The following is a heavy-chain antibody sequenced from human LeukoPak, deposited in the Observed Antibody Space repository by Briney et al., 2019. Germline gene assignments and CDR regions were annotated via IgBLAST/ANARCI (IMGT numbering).Heavy chain of an antibody. J-gene: IGHJ4*02. CDR3: ARHWAYYCSSTSCEDY. V-gene: IGHV4-34*01. CDR1: GGSFSGYY. D-gene: IGHD2-2*01. Sequence: SETLSLTCAVYGGSFSGYYWSWIRQPPGKGLEWIGEINHGGSTNYNPSLKSRVTISVDTSKNQFSLKLSSVTAADTAVYYCARHWAYYCSSTSCEDYWGQGTLVTVSS. CDR2: INHGGST.